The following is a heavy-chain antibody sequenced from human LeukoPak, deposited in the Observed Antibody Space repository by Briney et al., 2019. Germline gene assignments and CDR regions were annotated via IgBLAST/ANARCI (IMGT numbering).Heavy chain of an antibody. J-gene: IGHJ3*02. CDR2: IIPIFGTA. V-gene: IGHV1-69*13. CDR1: GGTFSSYA. D-gene: IGHD1-26*01. Sequence: ASVKVSCKASGGTFSSYAISWVRQAPGQGLEWMGGIIPIFGTANYAQKFQGRVTITADESTSTAYMELSSLRSEDTAVYYCARSPVGASFDAFDIWGQGTMVTVSS. CDR3: ARSPVGASFDAFDI.